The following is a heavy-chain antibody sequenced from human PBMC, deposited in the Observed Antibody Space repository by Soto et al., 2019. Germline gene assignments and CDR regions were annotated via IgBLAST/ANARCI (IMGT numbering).Heavy chain of an antibody. CDR2: INPNSGAT. D-gene: IGHD3-16*01. V-gene: IGHV1-2*02. CDR3: ARGGGTTLAPLP. CDR1: GYTFTGYF. J-gene: IGHJ5*02. Sequence: GASVKVSCKASGYTFTGYFMHWVRQAPGEGLEWMGWINPNSGATKYAPKFQGRVTMTRDTSNRTAYLELSRLTFDDTAIYYCARGGGTTLAPLPWGQGTPVTVSS.